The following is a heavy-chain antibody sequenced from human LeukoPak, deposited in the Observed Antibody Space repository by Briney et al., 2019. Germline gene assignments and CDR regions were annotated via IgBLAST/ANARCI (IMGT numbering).Heavy chain of an antibody. J-gene: IGHJ4*02. D-gene: IGHD4-23*01. V-gene: IGHV3-23*01. CDR1: GFTFSNAW. CDR3: AKLIDYGANTPFDY. Sequence: GGSLRLSCAASGFTFSNAWMSWVRHAPGEGLEWVSAISDSGGTTYYADSVKGRFTVSRDNSKNALFLQMNSLRAEDTAVYYCAKLIDYGANTPFDYWGREPWSPSPQ. CDR2: ISDSGGTT.